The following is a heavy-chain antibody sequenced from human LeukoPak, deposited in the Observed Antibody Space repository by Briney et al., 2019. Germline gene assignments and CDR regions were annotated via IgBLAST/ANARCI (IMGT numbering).Heavy chain of an antibody. J-gene: IGHJ6*03. CDR3: ARVGYSSSWYRPGDYYYYMDV. CDR2: IIPIFGTA. Sequence: SVKVSCKASGGTFSSYAISWVRQAPGQGLEWMGGIIPIFGTANYAQKFQGRVTITADKSTSTAYMELSSLRAEDTALYYCARVGYSSSWYRPGDYYYYMDVWGKGTTVTVSS. V-gene: IGHV1-69*06. CDR1: GGTFSSYA. D-gene: IGHD6-13*01.